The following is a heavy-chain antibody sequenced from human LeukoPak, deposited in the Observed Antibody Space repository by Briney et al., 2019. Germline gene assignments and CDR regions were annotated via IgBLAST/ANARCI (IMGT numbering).Heavy chain of an antibody. D-gene: IGHD1-7*01. Sequence: GGSLRLSCAASGFTFSSYAMSWVRQAPGKGLEWVSAISGNGGSTYYADSVKGRFTISRDNSKNTLYMQMNSLRAEDTAVYYCAKGGPPYNWNSHIDYWGQGTLVTVSS. J-gene: IGHJ4*02. CDR2: ISGNGGST. CDR1: GFTFSSYA. V-gene: IGHV3-23*01. CDR3: AKGGPPYNWNSHIDY.